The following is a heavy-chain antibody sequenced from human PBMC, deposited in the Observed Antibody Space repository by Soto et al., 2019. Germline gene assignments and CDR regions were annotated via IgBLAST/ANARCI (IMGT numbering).Heavy chain of an antibody. Sequence: QLQLQESGPGLVKPSETLSLTCTVSGGSISSSSYWGWIRQPPGKGLEWIGSIYSIGSTYYNPFLKSRVTISVDTSKNQFSLKLSSVTAADTAVYYCRRSSRHSTDVWGQGTTVTVSS. D-gene: IGHD6-13*01. J-gene: IGHJ6*02. CDR1: GGSISSSSY. V-gene: IGHV4-39*01. CDR3: RRSSRHSTDV. CDR2: IYSIGST.